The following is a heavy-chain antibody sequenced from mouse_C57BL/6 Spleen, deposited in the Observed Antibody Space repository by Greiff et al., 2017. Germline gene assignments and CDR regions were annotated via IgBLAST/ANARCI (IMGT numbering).Heavy chain of an antibody. CDR1: GYTFTDYY. J-gene: IGHJ2*01. D-gene: IGHD1-1*01. CDR3: ARYDGSSYFDY. V-gene: IGHV1-19*01. Sequence: EVQLQQSGPVLVKPGASVKMSCKASGYTFTDYYTNWVKQSHGKSLEWIGVINPYNGGTSYNQKVKGKATLTVDKSSSTAYMELNSLTSEDSAVYYCARYDGSSYFDYWGQGTTLTVSS. CDR2: INPYNGGT.